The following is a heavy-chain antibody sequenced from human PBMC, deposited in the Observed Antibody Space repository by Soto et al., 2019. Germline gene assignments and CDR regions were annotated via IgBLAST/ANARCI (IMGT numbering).Heavy chain of an antibody. D-gene: IGHD2-2*01. CDR1: GGSFSGYY. Sequence: PSETLSLTCAVYGGSFSGYYCIWIRHPPFKWLEWIGEINHSGSTNYNPSLKSRVTISVDTSKNQFSLFLSSATAADTAVYYCARGGGRYCTSTTCGGFDPWGQGTLVTVSS. J-gene: IGHJ5*02. V-gene: IGHV4-34*01. CDR2: INHSGST. CDR3: ARGGGRYCTSTTCGGFDP.